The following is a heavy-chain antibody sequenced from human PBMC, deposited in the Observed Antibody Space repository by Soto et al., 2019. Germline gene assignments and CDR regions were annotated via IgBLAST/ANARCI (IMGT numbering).Heavy chain of an antibody. D-gene: IGHD5-12*01. CDR1: GFSLSTSGVG. CDR3: VQTHKRLRFDS. J-gene: IGHJ4*02. Sequence: QITLKESGPTLVKPTQTLTLTCTFSGFSLSTSGVGVGWIRQPPGKALEWLALIYWDGDKRYSPSLKSRLTIMKDTSKNQVVLIMTNMDPVDTATYYCVQTHKRLRFDSWGQGTLVPVSS. CDR2: IYWDGDK. V-gene: IGHV2-5*02.